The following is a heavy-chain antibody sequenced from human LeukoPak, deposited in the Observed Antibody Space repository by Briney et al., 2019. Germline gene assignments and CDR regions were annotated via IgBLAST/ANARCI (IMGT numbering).Heavy chain of an antibody. Sequence: PGGSLRLSCAASGFTFSSYGMRWVRQAPGKGLEWVAFIRYDGSNKYYADSVKGRFTISRDNSKNTLYLQMNSLRAEDTAVYYCTRNYVVVPNGDWFGPWGQGTLVTVSS. J-gene: IGHJ5*02. V-gene: IGHV3-30*02. CDR1: GFTFSSYG. CDR2: IRYDGSNK. D-gene: IGHD2-2*01. CDR3: TRNYVVVPNGDWFGP.